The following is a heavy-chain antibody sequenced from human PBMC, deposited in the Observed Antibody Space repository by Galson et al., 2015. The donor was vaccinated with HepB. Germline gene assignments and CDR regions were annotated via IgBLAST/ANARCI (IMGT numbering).Heavy chain of an antibody. CDR3: AREFGLARPLGSMDF. J-gene: IGHJ4*02. CDR1: GYPFTSYG. Sequence: SVKVSCKASGYPFTSYGITWVRQAPGQGLEWMGWISDYNGHTHYAQKLQGRATLATDPSTSTAYMELRSLRSDDTAVYYCAREFGLARPLGSMDFWGQGTLVTVSS. V-gene: IGHV1-18*04. D-gene: IGHD3/OR15-3a*01. CDR2: ISDYNGHT.